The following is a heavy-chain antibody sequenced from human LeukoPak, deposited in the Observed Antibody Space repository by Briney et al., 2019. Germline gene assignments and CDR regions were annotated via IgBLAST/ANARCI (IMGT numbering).Heavy chain of an antibody. J-gene: IGHJ4*02. D-gene: IGHD3-10*01. CDR1: GGSFSRYS. CDR3: ARGVDYYGV. Sequence: SETLSLTCAVYGGSFSRYSWNWIRQPPVKGLEWIGEINHSGGTNYNPSLKSRVTISVDTSKKQFSLKLSSVTAADTAVYYCARGVDYYGVWGQGTLATVSS. CDR2: INHSGGT. V-gene: IGHV4-34*01.